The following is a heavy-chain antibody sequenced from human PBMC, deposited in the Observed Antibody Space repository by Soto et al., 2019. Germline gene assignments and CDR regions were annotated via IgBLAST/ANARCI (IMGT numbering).Heavy chain of an antibody. J-gene: IGHJ4*02. CDR3: TRTKTGTYSLDC. D-gene: IGHD2-21*01. V-gene: IGHV1-3*01. CDR1: GYTFIDYA. CDR2: INGGDGDR. Sequence: GASVKVSCKASGYTFIDYALHWVRQAPGQRLEWMGWINGGDGDRRSSQKFQGRVTITRDTSASTAYMELSSLRSEDTAVYYCTRTKTGTYSLDCWSQGTQVTVSS.